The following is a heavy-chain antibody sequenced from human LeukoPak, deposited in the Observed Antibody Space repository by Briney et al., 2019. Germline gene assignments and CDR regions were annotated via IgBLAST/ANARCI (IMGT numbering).Heavy chain of an antibody. CDR2: IHYSGST. V-gene: IGHV4-39*07. CDR1: GGSISTSNPY. CDR3: ARTTEGGYTYGYFYYYYMDV. J-gene: IGHJ6*03. Sequence: SETLSLTCTVSGGSISTSNPYWGWIRQPPGKGLEWIGTIHYSGSTYYIPSLKSRVTISVDTSKNQFSLKLTSVTAADTAVYYCARTTEGGYTYGYFYYYYMDVWGKGTTVTISS. D-gene: IGHD5-18*01.